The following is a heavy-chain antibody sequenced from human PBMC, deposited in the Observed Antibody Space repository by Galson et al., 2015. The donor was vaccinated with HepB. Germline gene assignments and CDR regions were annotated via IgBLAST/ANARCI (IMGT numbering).Heavy chain of an antibody. CDR3: ARDGSYYDSSGYYYLGY. CDR2: INPSGGST. CDR1: GYTFTSYY. J-gene: IGHJ4*02. D-gene: IGHD3-22*01. Sequence: SVKVSCKASGYTFTSYYMHWVRQAPGQGLEWMGIINPSGGSTSYAQKFQGRVTMTRDTSTSTVYMELSSLRSEDTAVYYCARDGSYYDSSGYYYLGYWGQGTLVTVSS. V-gene: IGHV1-46*01.